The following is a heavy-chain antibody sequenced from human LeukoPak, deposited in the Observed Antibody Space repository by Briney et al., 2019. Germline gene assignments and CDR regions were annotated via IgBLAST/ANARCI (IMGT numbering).Heavy chain of an antibody. J-gene: IGHJ4*02. V-gene: IGHV4-4*07. Sequence: SETLSLTCTVSGGSIRGYDGSWIRQPAGKGQEWIGHISTSGSTGYNPSLKSRVTMSVDTSKNHFSLKLSSVTAAATAVYYCARASDSSGYYLDYWGQGTLVTVSS. CDR2: ISTSGST. CDR1: GGSIRGYD. D-gene: IGHD3-22*01. CDR3: ARASDSSGYYLDY.